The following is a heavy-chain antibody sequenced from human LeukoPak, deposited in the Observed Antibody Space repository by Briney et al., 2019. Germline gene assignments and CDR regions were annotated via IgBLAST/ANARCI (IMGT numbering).Heavy chain of an antibody. J-gene: IGHJ4*02. D-gene: IGHD6-13*01. CDR1: GGSISSSNW. V-gene: IGHV4-4*02. CDR2: INHSGST. CDR3: ARRPLYCSRSRYFDY. Sequence: PSGTLSLTCAVSGGSISSSNWWSWVRQPPGKGLEWIGEINHSGSTNYNPSLKSRVTISVDTSKNQFSLKLSSVTAADTAVYYCARRPLYCSRSRYFDYWGQGTLVTVSS.